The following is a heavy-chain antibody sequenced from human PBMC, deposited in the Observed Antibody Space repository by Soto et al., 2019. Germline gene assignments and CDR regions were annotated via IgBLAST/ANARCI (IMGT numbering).Heavy chain of an antibody. CDR2: INPNSGGT. CDR3: ARGEYYYFWSGSYYYYGMDV. V-gene: IGHV1-2*02. CDR1: GYTFTGYY. J-gene: IGHJ6*02. D-gene: IGHD3-3*01. Sequence: QVQLVQSGAEVKKPGASVKVSCKASGYTFTGYYMHWVRQAPGQGLEWMGWINPNSGGTNYAQKFQGRVTMTRDTSFCSAYMELGRRRSDGTAVYYCARGEYYYFWSGSYYYYGMDVWGHGTTVTVSS.